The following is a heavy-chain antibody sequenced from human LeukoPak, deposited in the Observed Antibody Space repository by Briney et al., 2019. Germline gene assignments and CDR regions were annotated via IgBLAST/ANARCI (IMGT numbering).Heavy chain of an antibody. CDR3: AKDLGSGSYQPSDY. D-gene: IGHD1-26*01. CDR1: GYTFTSYY. J-gene: IGHJ4*02. V-gene: IGHV1-2*02. Sequence: GASVKVSCKASGYTFTSYYMHWVRQAPGQGLEWMGWIDPNSGGTNYAQRFQGRVTMTRDTSISTVYMELSSLRSDDTAVYYCAKDLGSGSYQPSDYWGQGTLVTVSS. CDR2: IDPNSGGT.